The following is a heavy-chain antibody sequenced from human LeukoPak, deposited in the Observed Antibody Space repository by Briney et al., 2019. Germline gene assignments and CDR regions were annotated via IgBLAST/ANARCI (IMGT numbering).Heavy chain of an antibody. Sequence: GGSLRLSCAASGFTFSSYSMNWVRQAPGKGLEWVSSISSSSSYIYYADSVKGRFTISRDNSKNTLYLQMNSLRAEDTAVYYCARDRYGHTGVAGTVYYYYYMDVWGKGTTVTISS. V-gene: IGHV3-21*01. CDR1: GFTFSSYS. D-gene: IGHD6-19*01. CDR3: ARDRYGHTGVAGTVYYYYYMDV. J-gene: IGHJ6*03. CDR2: ISSSSSYI.